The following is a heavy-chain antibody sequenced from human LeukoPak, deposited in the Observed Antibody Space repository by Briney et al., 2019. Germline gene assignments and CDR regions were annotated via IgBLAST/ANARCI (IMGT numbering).Heavy chain of an antibody. CDR3: ARDLGYCSGGSCSPGGYFDY. V-gene: IGHV4-31*03. CDR2: IYYSGCT. J-gene: IGHJ4*02. D-gene: IGHD2-15*01. CDR1: GGSISSGGYY. Sequence: SETLSLTCTVSGGSISSGGYYWSWIRQHPGKGLEWIGYIYYSGCTYYNPSLEGRVTISVDASKNQFSLKLSSVTAADTAVYYCARDLGYCSGGSCSPGGYFDYWGQGTLVTVSS.